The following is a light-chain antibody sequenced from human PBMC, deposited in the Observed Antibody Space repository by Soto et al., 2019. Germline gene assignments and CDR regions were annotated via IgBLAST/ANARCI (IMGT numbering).Light chain of an antibody. CDR2: AAS. CDR1: QDINSY. CDR3: QQYNIYPLT. V-gene: IGKV1D-16*01. Sequence: GXXXTITCRASQDINSYLAWYQQKPGNAPKSLIYAASSLQTGVPSRFSGSESGTDFTLTISNLQPEDSATYYCQQYNIYPLTFGGGTKVEIK. J-gene: IGKJ4*01.